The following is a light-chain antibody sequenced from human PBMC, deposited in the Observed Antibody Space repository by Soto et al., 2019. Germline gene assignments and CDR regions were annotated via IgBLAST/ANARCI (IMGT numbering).Light chain of an antibody. CDR1: SSDVGGYNY. V-gene: IGLV2-14*01. CDR3: SSYTSRRTLGV. J-gene: IGLJ1*01. Sequence: QSALTQPASVSGSPGQSITISCTGTSSDVGGYNYVSWYQQHPGKAPKLMIYEVSNRPSGVSNRFSGSKCGNTASLTISGLQAEDEADYYCSSYTSRRTLGVFGTGTKVTV. CDR2: EVS.